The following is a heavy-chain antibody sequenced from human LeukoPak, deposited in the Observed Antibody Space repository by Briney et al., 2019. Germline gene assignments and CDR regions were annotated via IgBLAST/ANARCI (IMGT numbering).Heavy chain of an antibody. V-gene: IGHV4-4*02. CDR3: ARANSVSLYYFDY. J-gene: IGHJ4*02. CDR2: IYHSGST. CDR1: GGSISSSNW. D-gene: IGHD5/OR15-5a*01. Sequence: PSETLSLTCAVSGGSISSSNWWSWVRQPPGKGLEWIGEIYHSGSTYYNPSLKSRVTISVDTSKNQFSLKLSSVTAADTAVYYCARANSVSLYYFDYWGQGTLVTVSS.